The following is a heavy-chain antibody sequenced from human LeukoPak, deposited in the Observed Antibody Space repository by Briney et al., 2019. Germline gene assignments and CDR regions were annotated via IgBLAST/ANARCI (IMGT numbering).Heavy chain of an antibody. CDR3: VKCIAARRTYYYYYGMDV. V-gene: IGHV3-64D*09. Sequence: LTGGSLRLSCSASGFTFSSYAMHWVRQAPGKGLEYVSTIGGDGDGTYYADSVKGRFTISRDNSKNTLNLQMTNVRAEDTAVYYCVKCIAARRTYYYYYGMDVWGQGTTVTVSS. CDR2: IGGDGDGT. D-gene: IGHD6-6*01. CDR1: GFTFSSYA. J-gene: IGHJ6*02.